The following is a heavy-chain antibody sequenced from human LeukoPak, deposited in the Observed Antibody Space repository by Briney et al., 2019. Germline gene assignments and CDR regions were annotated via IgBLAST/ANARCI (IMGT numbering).Heavy chain of an antibody. Sequence: ETLSLTCTVSGDSISSSSSYWGWIRQPPGKGLEWIGSIYYSGSNFDNPALKSRVTISVDTSKNQFSLKLSSVTAADTAVYYCARHRSGWLQSSFDYWGQGTLVTVSS. CDR1: GDSISSSSSY. D-gene: IGHD5-24*01. CDR2: IYYSGSN. V-gene: IGHV4-39*01. CDR3: ARHRSGWLQSSFDY. J-gene: IGHJ4*02.